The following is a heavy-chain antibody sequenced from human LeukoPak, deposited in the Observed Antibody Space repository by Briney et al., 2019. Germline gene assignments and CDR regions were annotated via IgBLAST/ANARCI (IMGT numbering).Heavy chain of an antibody. Sequence: SETLSLTCAVSGGSISGGDYYWAWIRQPPGKGQQWIGSIYYSGTTYYNPFLKSRLTISRDTSKNQFSLKLSSVTTADTAVYYCARHASGWYTDWGQGTLVTVSS. CDR2: IYYSGTT. CDR3: ARHASGWYTD. V-gene: IGHV4-39*01. CDR1: GGSISGGDYY. J-gene: IGHJ1*01. D-gene: IGHD6-19*01.